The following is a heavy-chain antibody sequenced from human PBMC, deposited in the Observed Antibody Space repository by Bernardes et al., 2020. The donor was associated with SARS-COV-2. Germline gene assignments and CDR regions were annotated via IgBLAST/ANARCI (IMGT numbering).Heavy chain of an antibody. CDR1: GGSINTGLVY. Sequence: SETLSLTRSVSGGSINTGLVYWSWIRQPAGKGLEWIGHIYPSGSTNYNPSLQSRVTISVDTSKSQFSLKLSSVTAADTAVYFCVRGFGYYYDSTDYYFDYWGQGSLVTISA. V-gene: IGHV4-61*09. CDR2: IYPSGST. J-gene: IGHJ4*02. CDR3: VRGFGYYYDSTDYYFDY. D-gene: IGHD3-22*01.